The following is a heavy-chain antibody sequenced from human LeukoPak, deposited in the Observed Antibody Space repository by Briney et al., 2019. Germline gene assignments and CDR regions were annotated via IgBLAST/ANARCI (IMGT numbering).Heavy chain of an antibody. V-gene: IGHV3-15*01. J-gene: IGHJ4*02. CDR3: TTDQSYGYLPISY. Sequence: GGSLRLSCAASGFTFRNACMIWVRRAPGKGLEGVVGIKSTTDGGTTDCTDPVKSSFTISTDDSKNTLYLQMNSLKTDCTAVYYCTTDQSYGYLPISYWGQGTLVTVSS. CDR1: GFTFRNAC. D-gene: IGHD5-18*01. CDR2: IKSTTDGGTT.